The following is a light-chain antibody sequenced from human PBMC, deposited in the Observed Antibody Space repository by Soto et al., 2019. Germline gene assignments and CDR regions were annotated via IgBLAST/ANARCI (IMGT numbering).Light chain of an antibody. Sequence: DIQLTQTPSTLSASVGDEVTITCRASQTISRWLAWYQQKPGRAPKLLIYDASTLESGVPSRFSGNVSETEFTLTISRLQPDDFATYFCHSRALGQGTRLEIK. J-gene: IGKJ5*01. V-gene: IGKV1-5*01. CDR3: HSRA. CDR2: DAS. CDR1: QTISRW.